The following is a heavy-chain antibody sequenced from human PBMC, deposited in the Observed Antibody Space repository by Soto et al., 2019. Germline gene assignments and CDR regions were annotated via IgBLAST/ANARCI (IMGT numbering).Heavy chain of an antibody. CDR3: ARLIEDYDSSGWPLVGY. J-gene: IGHJ4*02. V-gene: IGHV4-61*01. CDR2: IYYSGST. CDR1: GGSITSSKHY. Sequence: SETLSLTCTVSGGSITSSKHYWSWIRQPPGKGLEWIGYIYYSGSTNYNPSLKSRVTISVDTSKNQFSLKLSSVTAADTAVYYCARLIEDYDSSGWPLVGYWGQGTLVTVSS. D-gene: IGHD3-22*01.